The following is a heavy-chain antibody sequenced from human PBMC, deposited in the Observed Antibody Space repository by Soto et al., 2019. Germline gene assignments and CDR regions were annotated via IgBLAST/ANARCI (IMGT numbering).Heavy chain of an antibody. CDR1: GYTFIRYG. J-gene: IGHJ6*02. Sequence: ASVKVSCKASGYTFIRYGITWVRQAPGQGLEWMGWISGYNDYTNYAQKLQGRVTMTADTSTRTVYMELRSLTSDDTGVYYCARGGYYDIAWEQLSHYGMDVWGQGTTVSVFS. D-gene: IGHD3-22*01. CDR2: ISGYNDYT. CDR3: ARGGYYDIAWEQLSHYGMDV. V-gene: IGHV1-18*01.